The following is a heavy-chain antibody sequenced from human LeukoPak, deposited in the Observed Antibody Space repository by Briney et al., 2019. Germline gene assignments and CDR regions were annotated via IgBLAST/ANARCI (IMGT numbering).Heavy chain of an antibody. J-gene: IGHJ4*02. CDR1: GYSISIGYY. CDR3: ARHRYYYDSSGSYYFDC. V-gene: IGHV4-38-2*01. D-gene: IGHD3-22*01. Sequence: PSETLSLTCAVSGYSISIGYYWGWIRQPPGKGLEWIGRIYHCGSTYFSPSIKSRVTISVDTSNNQFSLRLRSVTAADTAVYYCARHRYYYDSSGSYYFDCWGQGALVTVSS. CDR2: IYHCGST.